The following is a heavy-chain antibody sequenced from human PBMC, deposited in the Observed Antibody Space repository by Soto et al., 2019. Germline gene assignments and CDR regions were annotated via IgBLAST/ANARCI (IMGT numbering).Heavy chain of an antibody. J-gene: IGHJ3*02. V-gene: IGHV3-53*01. CDR2: IYSGGST. D-gene: IGHD6-6*01. Sequence: GESLKISCAASGFTVSSNYMSWVRQAPGKGLEWVSVIYSGGSTYYADSVKGRFTISRDNSKNTLYLQMNSLRAEDTAVYYCAREGEYSSSPGAFDIWGQGTMVTVSS. CDR1: GFTVSSNY. CDR3: AREGEYSSSPGAFDI.